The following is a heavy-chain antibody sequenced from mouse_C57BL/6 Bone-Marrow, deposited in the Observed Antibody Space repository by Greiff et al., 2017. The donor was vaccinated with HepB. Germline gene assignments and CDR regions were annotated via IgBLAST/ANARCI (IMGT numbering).Heavy chain of an antibody. CDR3: ARRGLRPYYFDD. J-gene: IGHJ2*01. V-gene: IGHV1-22*01. D-gene: IGHD1-2*01. CDR1: GYTFTDYN. Sequence: VQLQQSGPELVKPGASVKMSCKASGYTFTDYNMHWVKQSHGKSLEWIGYINPNNGGTSYNQKFKGKATLTVNKSSSKAYMELRSLQSEDSAVYYCARRGLRPYYFDDGGQGTTLTVSS. CDR2: INPNNGGT.